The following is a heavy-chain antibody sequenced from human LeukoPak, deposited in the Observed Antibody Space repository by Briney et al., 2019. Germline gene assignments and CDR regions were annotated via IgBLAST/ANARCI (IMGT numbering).Heavy chain of an antibody. D-gene: IGHD3-3*01. CDR1: GFTVSSNY. V-gene: IGHV3-23*01. Sequence: TGGSLRLSCAASGFTVSSNYMSWVRQAPGKGLEWVSAISGSGGSTYYADSVKGRFTISRDNSKNTLYLQMNSLRAEDTAVYYCAKPALLEWLLYDYWGQGALVTVSS. CDR3: AKPALLEWLLYDY. CDR2: ISGSGGST. J-gene: IGHJ4*02.